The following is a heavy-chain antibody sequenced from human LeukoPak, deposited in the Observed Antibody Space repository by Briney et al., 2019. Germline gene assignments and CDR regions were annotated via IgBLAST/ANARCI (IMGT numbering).Heavy chain of an antibody. CDR2: IYHSGST. CDR1: GYSISSGYY. V-gene: IGHV4-38-2*02. Sequence: SETLSLTCTVSGYSISSGYYWGWIRQPPGKGLEWIGSIYHSGSTYYNPSLKSRVTISVDTSKNQFSLKLSSVAAADTAVYYCARHENYYYDSSGSIGTDAFDIWGQGTMVTVSS. D-gene: IGHD3-22*01. CDR3: ARHENYYYDSSGSIGTDAFDI. J-gene: IGHJ3*02.